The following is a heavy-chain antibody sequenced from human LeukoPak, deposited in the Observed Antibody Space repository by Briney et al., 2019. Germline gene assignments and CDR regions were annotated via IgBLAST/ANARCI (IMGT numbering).Heavy chain of an antibody. CDR3: ARVGDSSGYYYGNFAEYFQH. J-gene: IGHJ1*01. V-gene: IGHV4-59*12. CDR2: IYYSGST. CDR1: GGSISSYY. D-gene: IGHD3-22*01. Sequence: PSETLSLTCTVPGGSISSYYWSWIRQPPGKGLEWIGYIYYSGSTNYNPSLKSRVTISVDTSKNQFSLKLSSVTAADTAVYYCARVGDSSGYYYGNFAEYFQHWGQGTLVTVSS.